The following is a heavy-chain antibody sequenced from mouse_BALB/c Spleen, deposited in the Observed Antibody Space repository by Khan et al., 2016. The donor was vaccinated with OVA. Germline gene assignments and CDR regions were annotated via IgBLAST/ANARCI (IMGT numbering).Heavy chain of an antibody. V-gene: IGHV14-3*02. CDR3: ARMARK. Sequence: VHVKQSGAELVKSGATVKLSCTPSALNIKATYMHWLKQCPEQGLEWIGRIDPPNGNTKYDPKSQGKATITADTSSNTAYLQLSSLTPEDSAVYDCARMARKWGQGTTLTVSS. CDR2: IDPPNGNT. J-gene: IGHJ2*01. CDR1: ALNIKATY.